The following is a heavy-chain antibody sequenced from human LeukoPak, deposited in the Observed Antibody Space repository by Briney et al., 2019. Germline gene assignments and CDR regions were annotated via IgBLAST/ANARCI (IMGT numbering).Heavy chain of an antibody. D-gene: IGHD3-10*01. J-gene: IGHJ6*02. CDR1: GFTFSSYA. CDR3: AKDETMITMVRGVIGGMDV. CDR2: ISGSGGST. V-gene: IGHV3-23*01. Sequence: GGSLRLSCAASGFTFSSYAMSWVRQAPGKGLEWVSAISGSGGSTYYADSVKGRFTISRDNSKNTLYLQMNSLRAEATAVYYCAKDETMITMVRGVIGGMDVWGQGTTVTVSS.